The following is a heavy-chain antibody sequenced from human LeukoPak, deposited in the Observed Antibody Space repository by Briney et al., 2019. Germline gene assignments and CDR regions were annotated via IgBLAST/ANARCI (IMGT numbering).Heavy chain of an antibody. J-gene: IGHJ3*02. CDR3: ARVSSGWYAFDI. D-gene: IGHD6-19*01. CDR1: GGSISSYY. CDR2: IYYSGST. Sequence: SETLSLTCTVSGGSISSYYWSWIRQPPGKGLEWIGYIYYSGSTNYNPSLKSRVTISVDTSKNQFSLKLSSVTAADTAVYCCARVSSGWYAFDIWGQGTMVTVSS. V-gene: IGHV4-59*01.